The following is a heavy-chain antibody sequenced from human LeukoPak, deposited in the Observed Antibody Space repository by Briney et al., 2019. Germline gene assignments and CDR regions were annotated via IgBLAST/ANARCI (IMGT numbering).Heavy chain of an antibody. CDR2: ISGSGGST. J-gene: IGHJ4*02. CDR3: AKDSIFGVVIIAYYYFDY. V-gene: IGHV3-23*01. D-gene: IGHD3-3*02. Sequence: GGSLRLFCAVSGYTFSSYAMSWVRQAPGKGLEWVSAISGSGGSTYYADSVKGRFTISRDNSKNTLYLQMNSLRAEDTAVYYCAKDSIFGVVIIAYYYFDYWGQGTLVTVSS. CDR1: GYTFSSYA.